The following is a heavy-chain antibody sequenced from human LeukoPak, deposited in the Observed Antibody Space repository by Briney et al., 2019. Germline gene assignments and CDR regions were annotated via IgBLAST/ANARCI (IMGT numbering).Heavy chain of an antibody. V-gene: IGHV3-9*01. J-gene: IGHJ6*02. Sequence: TGGSLRLSCAATGYSFKDYGMHWVRQPPGKGLEWVSAINWNGGGTDYADSVKGRFTIFRDNAKNSLYLQLSSLRPEDTASYYCAKHLTATNTYIFFGLDVWGQGTSVTVSS. CDR1: GYSFKDYG. CDR3: AKHLTATNTYIFFGLDV. CDR2: INWNGGGT. D-gene: IGHD1-26*01.